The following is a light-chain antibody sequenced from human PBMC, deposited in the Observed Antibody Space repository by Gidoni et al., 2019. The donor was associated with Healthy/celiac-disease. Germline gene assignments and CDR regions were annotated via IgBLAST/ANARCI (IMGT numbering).Light chain of an antibody. Sequence: QSALTQPASVSGSPGQSITISCTGTSSDVGSYNLVSWYQQHPGKAPKLMIYEGSKRPSGVSNRFSGYKSGNTASLTISGLQAEDEADYYCCSYAGSSPSYVFGTGTKVTVL. V-gene: IGLV2-23*01. CDR3: CSYAGSSPSYV. CDR1: SSDVGSYNL. CDR2: EGS. J-gene: IGLJ1*01.